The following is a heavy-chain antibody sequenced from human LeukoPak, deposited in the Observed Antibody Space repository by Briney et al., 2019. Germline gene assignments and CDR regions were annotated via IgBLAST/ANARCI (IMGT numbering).Heavy chain of an antibody. V-gene: IGHV3-7*01. J-gene: IGHJ4*02. Sequence: GGSLRLSCEGSGFTFSNYWMGWVRQAPGKGLQWVANIKTDGSEKYYVDSVKGRFTISRDNAKNSLYLQMNSLRAEDTAVYYCARYDFWSGYISGWGQGTLVTVSS. D-gene: IGHD3-3*01. CDR1: GFTFSNYW. CDR2: IKTDGSEK. CDR3: ARYDFWSGYISG.